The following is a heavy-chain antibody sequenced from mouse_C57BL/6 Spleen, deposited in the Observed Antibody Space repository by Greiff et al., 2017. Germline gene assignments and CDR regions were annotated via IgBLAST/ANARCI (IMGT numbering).Heavy chain of an antibody. CDR3: ARSEGYDYDVNAMDY. Sequence: VQLKESGPGLAKPSQTLSLTCSVTGYSITSDYWNWIRKFPGNKLEYMGYISYSGSTYYNPSLKSRISITRDTSKNQYYLQLNSVTTEDTATYYGARSEGYDYDVNAMDYWGQGTSVTVSS. V-gene: IGHV3-8*01. J-gene: IGHJ4*01. CDR2: ISYSGST. D-gene: IGHD2-4*01. CDR1: GYSITSDY.